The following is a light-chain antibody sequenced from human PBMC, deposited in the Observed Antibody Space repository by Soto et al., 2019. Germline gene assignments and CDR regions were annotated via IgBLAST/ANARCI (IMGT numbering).Light chain of an antibody. CDR3: SSYTSSSTYV. J-gene: IGLJ1*01. Sequence: QSVLTQPASVSASPGQSITISCTGTSSDIGGYIYVSWYQHHPGKAPRLMIYEVSSRPSGVSNRFSGSKSGNTASLTISGLQAEDEAQYYCSSYTSSSTYVFGTGTKLTVL. V-gene: IGLV2-14*01. CDR2: EVS. CDR1: SSDIGGYIY.